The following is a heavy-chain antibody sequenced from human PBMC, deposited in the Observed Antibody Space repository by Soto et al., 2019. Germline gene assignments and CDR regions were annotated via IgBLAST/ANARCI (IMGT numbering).Heavy chain of an antibody. J-gene: IGHJ6*02. CDR2: ISYDGSNK. V-gene: IGHV3-30*03. D-gene: IGHD1-26*01. CDR3: AHLSGTRVGAVGDV. Sequence: PGGSLRLSCAASGFTFSSYGMHWVRQAPGKGLEWVAVISYDGSNKYYADSVKGRFTISRDNSKNTLYLQMNSLRAEDTAVYYCAHLSGTRVGAVGDVWGQGTTVTVSS. CDR1: GFTFSSYG.